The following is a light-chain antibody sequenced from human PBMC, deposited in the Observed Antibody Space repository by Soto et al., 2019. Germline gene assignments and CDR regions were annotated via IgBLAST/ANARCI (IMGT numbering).Light chain of an antibody. J-gene: IGKJ2*01. Sequence: DIQMTQSPSTLSASVGDRVTITCRASQSISSWLAWYQQKPGKAPKLLIYKASTLESGVPSNFSGSGSGTEFTLTISSLQPEDFATYFCQQSYTTPVYSFGQGTKVDIK. CDR1: QSISSW. V-gene: IGKV1-5*03. CDR3: QQSYTTPVYS. CDR2: KAS.